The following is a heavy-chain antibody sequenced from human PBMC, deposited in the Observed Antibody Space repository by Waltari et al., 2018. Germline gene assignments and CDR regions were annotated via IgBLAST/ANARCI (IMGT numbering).Heavy chain of an antibody. J-gene: IGHJ6*02. CDR1: GFNFNIYT. D-gene: IGHD1-20*01. CDR3: VRDPLIGSVHGMDV. CDR2: ISSQSTTI. Sequence: VQLVESGGGLVQPGGSLRLSCAASGFNFNIYTMNWVRRAPGKGLEWISYISSQSTTIYYADSVNDRFTISRDNAKNSLYLQMNSLRAEDTAVYYCVRDPLIGSVHGMDVWGQGTTVTVSS. V-gene: IGHV3-48*01.